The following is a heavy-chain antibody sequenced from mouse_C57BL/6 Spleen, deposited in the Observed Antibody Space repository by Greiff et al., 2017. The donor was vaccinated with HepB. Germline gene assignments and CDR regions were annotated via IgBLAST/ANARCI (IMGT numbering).Heavy chain of an antibody. V-gene: IGHV7-3*01. CDR1: GFTFTDYY. CDR3: ARYPVDYFDY. J-gene: IGHJ2*01. CDR2: IRNKANGYTT. Sequence: EVKLQESGGGLVQPGGSLSLSCAASGFTFTDYYMSWVRQPPGKALEWLGFIRNKANGYTTEYSASVKGRFTISRDNSQSILYLQMNALRAEDSATYYCARYPVDYFDYWGQGTTLTVSS. D-gene: IGHD1-1*01.